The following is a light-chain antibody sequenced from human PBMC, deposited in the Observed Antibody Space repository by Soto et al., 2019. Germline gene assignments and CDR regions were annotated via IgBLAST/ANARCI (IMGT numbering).Light chain of an antibody. Sequence: DIQLTQSPSFLSASVGDRVTITCRASQGIGSDLVWYQLKPVKAPKLLIYGASTLQGGVSSRFSGSGSGTEFTLTISSLQPEDFATYYCQQLNSYPLTFGGGTKVEIK. V-gene: IGKV1-9*01. CDR2: GAS. CDR1: QGIGSD. CDR3: QQLNSYPLT. J-gene: IGKJ4*01.